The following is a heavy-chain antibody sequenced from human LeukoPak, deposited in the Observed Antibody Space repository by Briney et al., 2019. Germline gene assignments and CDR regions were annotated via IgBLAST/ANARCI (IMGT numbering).Heavy chain of an antibody. CDR1: GFTFSSYA. V-gene: IGHV3-64*01. D-gene: IGHD3-10*01. J-gene: IGHJ3*02. Sequence: PGGSLRLSCAASGFTFSSYAMHWVRQAPGKGLEYVSAISSNGGSTYYANSVKGRFTISRDNSKNTLYLQMGSLRAEDMAVYYCAREFPWFGELSGAFDIWGQGTMVTVSS. CDR2: ISSNGGST. CDR3: AREFPWFGELSGAFDI.